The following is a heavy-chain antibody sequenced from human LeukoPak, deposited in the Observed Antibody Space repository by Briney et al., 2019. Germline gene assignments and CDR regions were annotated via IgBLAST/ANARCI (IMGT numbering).Heavy chain of an antibody. CDR1: GFTFSSYA. CDR2: ISGSGGST. D-gene: IGHD6-19*01. J-gene: IGHJ5*02. Sequence: GGSLRLSCAASGFTFSSYAMSWVRQAPGEGLEWVSAISGSGGSTYYADSVKGRCTISRDNSKNTLYLQMNSLRAEDTAVYYCAKSEWWGWYGGYNGFDPWGQGTLLSVSS. CDR3: AKSEWWGWYGGYNGFDP. V-gene: IGHV3-23*01.